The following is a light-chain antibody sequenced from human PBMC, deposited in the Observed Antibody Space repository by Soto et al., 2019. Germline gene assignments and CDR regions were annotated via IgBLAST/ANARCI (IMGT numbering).Light chain of an antibody. CDR1: QSVTSTY. CDR2: GES. Sequence: EIVWTQSPGTRSLSPGERATLSCRASQSVTSTYLAWYQQKTGQAPRLLIYGESNRATGIPARLSGSGSGTDLNLTISRLEPEDFAVYYCQQYGSSPRTCGQGTKVDIK. V-gene: IGKV3-20*01. CDR3: QQYGSSPRT. J-gene: IGKJ1*01.